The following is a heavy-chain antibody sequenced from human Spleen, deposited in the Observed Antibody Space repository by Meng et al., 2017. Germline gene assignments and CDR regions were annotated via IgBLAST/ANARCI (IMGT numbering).Heavy chain of an antibody. CDR2: ISAYNGNT. D-gene: IGHD3-9*01. Sequence: ASVKVSCKASGYTFTSYGISWVRQAPGQGLEWMGWISAYNGNTNYAQKLQGRVTMTTDTSTSTAYTELRSLRSDDTAVYYCARDEGYDILTGYYNWFDPWGQGTLVTVSS. J-gene: IGHJ5*02. CDR3: ARDEGYDILTGYYNWFDP. V-gene: IGHV1-18*01. CDR1: GYTFTSYG.